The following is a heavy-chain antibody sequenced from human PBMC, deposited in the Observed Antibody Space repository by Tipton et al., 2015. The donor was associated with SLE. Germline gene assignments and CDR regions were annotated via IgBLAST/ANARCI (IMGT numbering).Heavy chain of an antibody. J-gene: IGHJ4*02. CDR1: GGSISSGTHS. D-gene: IGHD5-24*01. CDR2: FFHSGST. V-gene: IGHV4-30-2*02. Sequence: LRLSCAVSGGSISSGTHSWSWIRQPPGKGLEWLGYFFHSGSTYYNPSLKSRVTISVDTSKNQFSLKLSSVTAADTAVYYCAREGRRGLQIDYWGQGTLVTVSS. CDR3: AREGRRGLQIDY.